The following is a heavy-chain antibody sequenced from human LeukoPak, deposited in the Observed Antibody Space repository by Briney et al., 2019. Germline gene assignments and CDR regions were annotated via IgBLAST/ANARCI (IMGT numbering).Heavy chain of an antibody. D-gene: IGHD3-9*01. CDR1: GFSFSKYW. J-gene: IGHJ4*02. Sequence: GGSLRLSCAASGFSFSKYWMHWVRQTPGEGLVWVSRIKEDGTYTSYADSGKGRFTISRDNARNTVFLQMNSLRAEDTAVYYCARDFDMGITPGDDFDFWGQGTLVTVSS. CDR2: IKEDGTYT. CDR3: ARDFDMGITPGDDFDF. V-gene: IGHV3-74*01.